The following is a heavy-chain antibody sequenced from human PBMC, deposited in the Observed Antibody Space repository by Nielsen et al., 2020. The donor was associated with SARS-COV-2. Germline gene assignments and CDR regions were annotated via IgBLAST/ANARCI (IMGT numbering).Heavy chain of an antibody. J-gene: IGHJ6*02. Sequence: SVKVSCKASGGTFSSYTISWVRQAPGQGLEWMGRIIPILGIANYAQKFQGRVTITADESTSTAYMELSSLRSEDTAVYYCARDLIVPTYGMDVWGQGTTVTVSS. CDR1: GGTFSSYT. V-gene: IGHV1-69*04. D-gene: IGHD2/OR15-2a*01. CDR3: ARDLIVPTYGMDV. CDR2: IIPILGIA.